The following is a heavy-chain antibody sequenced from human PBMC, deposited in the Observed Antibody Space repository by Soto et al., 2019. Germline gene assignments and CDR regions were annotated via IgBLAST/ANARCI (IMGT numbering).Heavy chain of an antibody. CDR3: AKQVRDGTSSPYYFDY. J-gene: IGHJ4*02. CDR1: GFTFSEDW. V-gene: IGHV3-7*03. D-gene: IGHD6-6*01. CDR2: MKPDETER. Sequence: GGSLRLSCLLSGFTFSEDWMGWVRQAPGKGLEWVANMKPDETERYYVDSVRGRFTISRDGAENSLHLQMNSLRAEDTAVYYCAKQVRDGTSSPYYFDYWGQGTLVTVSS.